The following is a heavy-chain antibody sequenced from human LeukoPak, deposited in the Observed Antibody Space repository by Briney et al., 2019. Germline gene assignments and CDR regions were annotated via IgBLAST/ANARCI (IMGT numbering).Heavy chain of an antibody. CDR3: ARDGERDGYNLYYYYYMDV. V-gene: IGHV3-30*04. CDR2: ISYDGSNK. Sequence: PGGSLRLSCAASGFTFSSYAMHWVRQAPGKGLEWVAVISYDGSNKYYADSVKGRFTISRDNSKNTLYLQMNSLRAEDTAVYYGARDGERDGYNLYYYYYMDVWGKGTTVTVSS. D-gene: IGHD5-24*01. J-gene: IGHJ6*03. CDR1: GFTFSSYA.